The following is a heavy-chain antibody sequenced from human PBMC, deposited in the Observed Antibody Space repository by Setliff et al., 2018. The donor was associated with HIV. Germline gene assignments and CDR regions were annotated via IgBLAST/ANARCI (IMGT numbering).Heavy chain of an antibody. D-gene: IGHD2-15*01. CDR2: IRTKPNNYAT. Sequence: PGESLKISCAASGFTFSGAEIHWVRQVSGKGLEWVGRIRTKPNNYATAYAEAVKGRFTISRDDSKNTAYLHMNSLRAEDTAIYYCMTPSYSTISGYWGQGSLVTVSS. V-gene: IGHV3-73*01. CDR3: MTPSYSTISGY. CDR1: GFTFSGAE. J-gene: IGHJ4*02.